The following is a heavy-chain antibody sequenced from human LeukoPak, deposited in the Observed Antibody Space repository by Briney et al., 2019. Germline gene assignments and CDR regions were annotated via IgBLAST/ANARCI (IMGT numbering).Heavy chain of an antibody. D-gene: IGHD2-15*01. V-gene: IGHV1-18*04. CDR2: ISAYNGNT. CDR3: ARTQDYCSGGSCYLPWFDS. Sequence: GASVKVSCKASGYTFTSYGISWVRQATGQGLEWMGWISAYNGNTNYAQKLQGRVTMTTDTSTSTAYMELRSLRSDDTAVYYCARTQDYCSGGSCYLPWFDSWGQGTLVTVSS. CDR1: GYTFTSYG. J-gene: IGHJ5*01.